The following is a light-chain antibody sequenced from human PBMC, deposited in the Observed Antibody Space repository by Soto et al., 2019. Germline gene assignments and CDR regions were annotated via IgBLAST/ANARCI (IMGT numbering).Light chain of an antibody. Sequence: DIQMTQSPSSLSASGGDRVTITCQASQDTRKYLNWYQQKPGKAPKLLIYDVSNLATGVPSRFSGSGSGTDFTFTISSLQPEDIATYYCQQYDNLPYTFGQGTKLEI. V-gene: IGKV1-33*01. J-gene: IGKJ2*01. CDR3: QQYDNLPYT. CDR2: DVS. CDR1: QDTRKY.